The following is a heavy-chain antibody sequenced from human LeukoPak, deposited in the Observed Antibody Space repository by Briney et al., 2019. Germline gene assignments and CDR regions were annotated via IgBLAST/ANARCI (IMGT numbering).Heavy chain of an antibody. CDR1: GFTFDDCA. CDR3: AKDEIGDCSSTSCSTPY. Sequence: GRSLRLSCAASGFTFDDCAMPWVPRAPGEGLEWVSGISWNSGSIGYADPVKGRFTISRDNAKNSLYLQMSILRAEDTALYYCAKDEIGDCSSTSCSTPYWGQGTLVTVSS. D-gene: IGHD2-2*01. V-gene: IGHV3-9*01. J-gene: IGHJ4*02. CDR2: ISWNSGSI.